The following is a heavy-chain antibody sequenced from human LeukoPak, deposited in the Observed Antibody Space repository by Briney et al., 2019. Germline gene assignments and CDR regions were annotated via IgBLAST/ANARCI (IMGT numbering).Heavy chain of an antibody. CDR3: ARERNSGYHGSAFDI. J-gene: IGHJ3*02. V-gene: IGHV4-59*12. CDR2: IFYTGNTNYNPSYNT. Sequence: PSETLSLTCTVSGGSISSYTWSWIRQPPGKGLEWIGYIFYTGNTNYNPSYNTNYNPSLKSRATISGDTSKKQFSLKLSSVTAADTAVYYCARERNSGYHGSAFDIWGQGTMVTVSS. CDR1: GGSISSYT. D-gene: IGHD5-12*01.